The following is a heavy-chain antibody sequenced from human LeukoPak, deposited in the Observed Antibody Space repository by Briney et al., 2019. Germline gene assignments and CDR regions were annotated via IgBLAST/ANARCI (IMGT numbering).Heavy chain of an antibody. Sequence: GASVKVSCKASGGTFSSYAISWVRQAPGQGLEWMGGIIPIFGTANYAQKFQSRVTITADESTSTAYMELSSLRSEDTAVYYCARDSPYSCSSTSCYVGVFDYWGQGTLVTVSS. V-gene: IGHV1-69*13. D-gene: IGHD2-2*01. CDR3: ARDSPYSCSSTSCYVGVFDY. J-gene: IGHJ4*02. CDR2: IIPIFGTA. CDR1: GGTFSSYA.